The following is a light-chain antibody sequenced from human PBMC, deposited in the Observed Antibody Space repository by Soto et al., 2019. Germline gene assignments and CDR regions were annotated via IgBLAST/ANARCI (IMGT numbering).Light chain of an antibody. J-gene: IGKJ3*01. CDR1: QSANSN. V-gene: IGKV3-15*01. Sequence: EIVMTQSPATLSVSPGERATLSCRASQSANSNLAWYQKRPGQPPRLLIYDAFTRATGTPGRFSGSGSGTEFTLTIDSLQSEDFAVYYCLQYNKWPPFTFGPGTKVDIK. CDR2: DAF. CDR3: LQYNKWPPFT.